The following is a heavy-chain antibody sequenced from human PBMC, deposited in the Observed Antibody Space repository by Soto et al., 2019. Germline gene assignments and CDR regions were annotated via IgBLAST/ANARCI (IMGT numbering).Heavy chain of an antibody. CDR1: GGSFSGYY. V-gene: IGHV4-34*01. J-gene: IGHJ4*02. CDR2: INHSGST. D-gene: IGHD1-7*01. CDR3: ARYPELRWYFDY. Sequence: SETLSLTCAVYGGSFSGYYWSWIRQPPGKGLEWIGEINHSGSTNHNPSLKSRVTISVDTSKNQFSLKLSSVTAADTAVYYCARYPELRWYFDYWGQGTLVTVSS.